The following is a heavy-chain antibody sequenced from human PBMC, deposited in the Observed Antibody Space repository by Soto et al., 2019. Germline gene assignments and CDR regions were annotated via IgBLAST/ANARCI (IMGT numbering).Heavy chain of an antibody. CDR2: ISAYNGNT. CDR3: VIDRRQDGYGYDWIDP. J-gene: IGHJ5*02. D-gene: IGHD5-18*01. V-gene: IGHV1-18*01. CDR1: GDTVTISV. Sequence: APAEVARTSAGDTVTISVVAGARKDPGQGLEWMGWISAYNGNTNYAQKLQGRVTMTTDTSTSTAYMELRSLTSDDTAVYYCVIDRRQDGYGYDWIDPGVQRTLVTV.